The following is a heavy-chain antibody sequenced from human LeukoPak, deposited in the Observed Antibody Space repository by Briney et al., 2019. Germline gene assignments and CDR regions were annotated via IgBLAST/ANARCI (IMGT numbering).Heavy chain of an antibody. CDR1: GFFVNSNY. D-gene: IGHD2-21*02. Sequence: GGSLRLSCAASGFFVNSNYMSWVRQAPGKGLEWVSFINSALRTYYADSVKSRFTISRDYSKSTLYLQMNSLRAEDTAVYYCRICGSDCSLIDQWGQGTLVTVSS. J-gene: IGHJ4*02. CDR3: RICGSDCSLIDQ. V-gene: IGHV3-53*01. CDR2: INSALRT.